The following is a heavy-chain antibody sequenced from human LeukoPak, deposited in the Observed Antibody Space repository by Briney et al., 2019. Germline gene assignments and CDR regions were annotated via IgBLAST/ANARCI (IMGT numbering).Heavy chain of an antibody. J-gene: IGHJ4*02. D-gene: IGHD3-16*01. CDR3: ARDLVRFQTPGMAFGY. CDR1: GFTFSSCG. CDR2: ISYDGSNK. V-gene: IGHV3-30*03. Sequence: PGGSLRLSCAASGFTFSSCGMHWVRQAPGKGLEWVAVISYDGSNKYYADSVKGRFTISRDNSKNTLYLQMNSLRAEDTAVYYCARDLVRFQTPGMAFGYWGQGTLVTVSS.